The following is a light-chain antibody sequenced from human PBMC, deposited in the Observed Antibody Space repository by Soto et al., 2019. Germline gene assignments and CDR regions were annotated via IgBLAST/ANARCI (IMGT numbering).Light chain of an antibody. CDR3: QQRINWPIT. Sequence: EIVLPQSPATLSLSPGERATLTCRASQSVGSYLAWYQQKPGQAPRLLIYDASNRATGIPARFSGSGSGTDFTLTISSLEPEDFAVYYCQQRINWPITFGQGTRLEIK. V-gene: IGKV3-11*01. CDR2: DAS. CDR1: QSVGSY. J-gene: IGKJ5*01.